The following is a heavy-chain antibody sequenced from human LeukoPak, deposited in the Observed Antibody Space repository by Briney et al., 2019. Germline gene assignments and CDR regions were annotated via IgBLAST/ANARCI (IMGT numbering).Heavy chain of an antibody. D-gene: IGHD4-17*01. Sequence: SETLSLTCTVSGGSISSSSYYWGWIRQPPGKGLEWIGEINHSGSTNYNPSLKSRVTISVDTSKNQFSLKLSSVTAADTAVYYCARGLYGDGRYFDYWGQGTLVTVSS. J-gene: IGHJ4*02. CDR3: ARGLYGDGRYFDY. V-gene: IGHV4-39*07. CDR2: INHSGST. CDR1: GGSISSSSYY.